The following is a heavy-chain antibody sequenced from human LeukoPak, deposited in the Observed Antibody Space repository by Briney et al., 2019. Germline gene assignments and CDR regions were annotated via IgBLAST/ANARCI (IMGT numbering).Heavy chain of an antibody. CDR2: IKQDGSDK. CDR3: AKDLISLGGLDAFDI. Sequence: PGGSLRLSCAASGFTFSHYWMSWGRQAPGKGLEWVANIKQDGSDKYYGDSMKGRFTISRDNAKNSLYLQMNSLRAEDTAVYYCAKDLISLGGLDAFDIWGQGTMVTVSS. CDR1: GFTFSHYW. V-gene: IGHV3-7*01. D-gene: IGHD3-16*01. J-gene: IGHJ3*02.